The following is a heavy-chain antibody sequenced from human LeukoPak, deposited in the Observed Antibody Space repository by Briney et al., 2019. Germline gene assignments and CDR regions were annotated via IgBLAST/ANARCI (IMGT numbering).Heavy chain of an antibody. CDR2: INLISGAT. J-gene: IGHJ4*02. D-gene: IGHD3-16*02. Sequence: AAVKVSCTTSGYTFTRYYMQWVRQAPGHGLEWMGIINLISGATDYAQKFQGRVTMTRDTSTSTVYMELSSLRSEDTAMYYCARLPYRDGVAQDYWGQGTLVTVSP. CDR3: ARLPYRDGVAQDY. CDR1: GYTFTRYY. V-gene: IGHV1-46*01.